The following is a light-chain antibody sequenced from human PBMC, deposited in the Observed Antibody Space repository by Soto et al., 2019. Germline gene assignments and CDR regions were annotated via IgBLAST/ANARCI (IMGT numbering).Light chain of an antibody. Sequence: EIVLTQSPATLSLSPGERATLSCGASQSVSSSYLVWYQQKPGLAPRLLIYDASSRATGIPDRFSGSGSGTDFTLTISRLEPEDFAVYYCQQYGSSPGTFGQGTKVEIK. CDR3: QQYGSSPGT. CDR1: QSVSSSY. V-gene: IGKV3D-20*01. CDR2: DAS. J-gene: IGKJ1*01.